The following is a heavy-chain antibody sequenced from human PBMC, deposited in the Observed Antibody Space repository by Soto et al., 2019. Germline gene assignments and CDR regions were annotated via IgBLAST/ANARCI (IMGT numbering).Heavy chain of an antibody. Sequence: EVQLLESGGDLVQPGGSLRLSCAASGFTFTSYAMSWIRQAPGKGLEWVSAITGGGDNTYYADSVKGRFTISRDNSKNTMYLQMISLRAEDTAFSYCTQDGGSRDWLTVNWGQGTLFTGSS. V-gene: IGHV3-23*01. J-gene: IGHJ4*02. CDR3: TQDGGSRDWLTVN. CDR2: ITGGGDNT. CDR1: GFTFTSYA. D-gene: IGHD3-9*01.